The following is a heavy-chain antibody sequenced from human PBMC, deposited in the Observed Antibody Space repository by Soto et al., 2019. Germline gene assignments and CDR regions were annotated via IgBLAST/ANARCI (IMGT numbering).Heavy chain of an antibody. CDR3: ATPSECLYRKYS. CDR1: GYTFTSYG. Sequence: ASVKVSCKASGYTFTSYGISRVRQAPGQGLEWMGWISAYNGNTNYAQKLQGRVTMTTDTSTSTAYMELRSLRSDDTAVYYCATPSECLYRKYSWGRGSLDTVSA. V-gene: IGHV1-18*01. D-gene: IGHD3-3*01. CDR2: ISAYNGNT. J-gene: IGHJ1*01.